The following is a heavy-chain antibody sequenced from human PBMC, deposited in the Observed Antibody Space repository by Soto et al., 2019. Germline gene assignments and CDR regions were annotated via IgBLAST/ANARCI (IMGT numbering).Heavy chain of an antibody. V-gene: IGHV1-24*01. D-gene: IGHD3-10*01. CDR3: ATLKSDLGLSGNYFNYFDY. CDR2: FDPEDADT. J-gene: IGHJ4*02. CDR1: GYTLTELS. Sequence: ASVKVSCKVSGYTLTELSMHWVRQAPGKGLEWMGGFDPEDADTIYAQKFQGRVTMTEDTSTDTAYMELSNLRSEDTAVYYCATLKSDLGLSGNYFNYFDYWGQGTLVTVSS.